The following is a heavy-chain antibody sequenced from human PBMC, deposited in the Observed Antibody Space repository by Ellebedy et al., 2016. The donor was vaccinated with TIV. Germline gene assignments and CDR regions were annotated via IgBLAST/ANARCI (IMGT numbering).Heavy chain of an antibody. CDR1: GGTFSSYA. J-gene: IGHJ6*02. CDR3: ARAPSGFGELPYGMDV. Sequence: SVKVSCXASGGTFSSYAISWVRQAPGQGLEWMGGIIPIFGTANYAQKFQGRVTITADESTSTAYMELSSLRSEDTAVYYCARAPSGFGELPYGMDVWGQGTTVTVSS. V-gene: IGHV1-69*13. D-gene: IGHD3-10*01. CDR2: IIPIFGTA.